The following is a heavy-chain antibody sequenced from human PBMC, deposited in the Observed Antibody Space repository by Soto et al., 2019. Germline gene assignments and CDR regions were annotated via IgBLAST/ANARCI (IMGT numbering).Heavy chain of an antibody. V-gene: IGHV3-49*03. CDR1: AFTFGDYA. D-gene: IGHD2-2*01. Sequence: PGGSLRLSCTASAFTFGDYAMRWFRQAPGKGLEWVGFIRSKAYGGTTEYAASVKGRFTISRDDSKSIAYLQMNSLKTEDTAVYYCTREESSSLFVVVPAAMAPIDYWGQGTLVTVSS. J-gene: IGHJ4*02. CDR2: IRSKAYGGTT. CDR3: TREESSSLFVVVPAAMAPIDY.